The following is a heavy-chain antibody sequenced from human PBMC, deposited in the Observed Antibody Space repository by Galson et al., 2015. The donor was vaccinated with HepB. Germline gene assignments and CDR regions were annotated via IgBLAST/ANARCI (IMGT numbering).Heavy chain of an antibody. D-gene: IGHD2-8*02. J-gene: IGHJ4*02. CDR2: MNPNSGNT. CDR3: ARGNYCTGGVCYFEVDY. Sequence: SVKVSCKASGYTFTSYDINWVRQATGQGLEWMGWMNPNSGNTGYAQKFQGRVTMTRNTSISTAYMGLSSLRSEDTAVYYCARGNYCTGGVCYFEVDYWGQGTLVTVSS. V-gene: IGHV1-8*01. CDR1: GYTFTSYD.